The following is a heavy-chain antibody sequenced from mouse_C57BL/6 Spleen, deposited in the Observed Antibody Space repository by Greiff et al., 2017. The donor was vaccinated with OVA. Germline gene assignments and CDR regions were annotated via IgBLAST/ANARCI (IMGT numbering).Heavy chain of an antibody. J-gene: IGHJ2*01. CDR2: ISSGSSTI. CDR3: ARETAQATEDYFDY. D-gene: IGHD3-2*02. Sequence: EVKVVESGGGLVKPGGSLKLSCAASGFTFSDYGMYWVRQAPEKGLEWVAYISSGSSTIYYADTVKGRFTISRDNAKNTLFLQMTSLRSEDTAMYYCARETAQATEDYFDYWGQGTTLTVSS. V-gene: IGHV5-17*01. CDR1: GFTFSDYG.